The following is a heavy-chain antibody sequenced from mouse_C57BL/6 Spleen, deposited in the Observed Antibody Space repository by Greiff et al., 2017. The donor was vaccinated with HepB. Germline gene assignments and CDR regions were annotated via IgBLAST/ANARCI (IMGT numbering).Heavy chain of an antibody. CDR1: GYSITSGYY. D-gene: IGHD2-4*01. V-gene: IGHV3-6*01. J-gene: IGHJ4*01. Sequence: EVKLVESGPGLVKPSQSLSLTCSVTGYSITSGYYWNWIRQFPGNKLEWMGYISYDGSNNYNPSLKNRISITRDTSKNQFFLKLNSVTTEDTATYYCASPLRRGGAMDYWGQGTSVTVSS. CDR3: ASPLRRGGAMDY. CDR2: ISYDGSN.